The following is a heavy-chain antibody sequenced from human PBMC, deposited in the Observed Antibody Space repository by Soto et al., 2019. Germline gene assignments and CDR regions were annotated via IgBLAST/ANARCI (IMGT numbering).Heavy chain of an antibody. V-gene: IGHV1-18*01. CDR1: GYTFTSYG. CDR2: ISAYNGNI. J-gene: IGHJ6*02. CDR3: ARGWIPDDGDYYYYYDGMDV. D-gene: IGHD4-17*01. Sequence: QVQLVQSGAEVKKPGASVKVSCKASGYTFTSYGISWVRQAPGQGLEWMGWISAYNGNINYAQKLQGRVTMTTDTSTRTAYMELRSLRSDDTAVYYCARGWIPDDGDYYYYYDGMDVWGQGTTVTVSS.